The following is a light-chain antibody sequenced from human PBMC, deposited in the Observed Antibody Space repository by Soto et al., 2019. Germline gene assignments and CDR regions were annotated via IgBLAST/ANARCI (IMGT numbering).Light chain of an antibody. V-gene: IGKV2-30*01. CDR2: KVS. CDR3: MQGTHWPPWT. J-gene: IGKJ1*01. Sequence: DVVMTQSPLSLPVTLGQPASISCRSSQSLVYSDGNTYLNWFQQWPGQSPRRLIYKVSNRDSGVPDRFSGSGSGTDFTLKISRVEAEDVGVYYCMQGTHWPPWTFGQGTKVEIK. CDR1: QSLVYSDGNTY.